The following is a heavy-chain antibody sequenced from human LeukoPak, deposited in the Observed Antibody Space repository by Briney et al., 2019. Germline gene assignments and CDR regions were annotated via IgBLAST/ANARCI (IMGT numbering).Heavy chain of an antibody. J-gene: IGHJ4*02. CDR2: IWYDGSNK. Sequence: PGGSLRLSCAASGFTFSSYGMHWVRQAPGKGLEWVAVIWYDGSNKYYADSVKGRFTISRDNSKNTLYLQMNSLRAEDTAVYYCAREENVDTAMVDYWGQGTRVTVSS. V-gene: IGHV3-33*01. D-gene: IGHD5-18*01. CDR3: AREENVDTAMVDY. CDR1: GFTFSSYG.